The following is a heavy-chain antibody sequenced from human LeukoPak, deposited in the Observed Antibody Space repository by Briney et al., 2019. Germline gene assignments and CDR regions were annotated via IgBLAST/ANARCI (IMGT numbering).Heavy chain of an antibody. CDR3: ARHAPGQLGFDP. J-gene: IGHJ5*02. V-gene: IGHV4-61*02. D-gene: IGHD6-6*01. Sequence: SQTLSLTCTVSGGSISEGNHFWTWIRQPAGKGLEWIGRIFPGGSVNYNPSLESRLTLSIDTSKNQFSLKLSSVTAADTAVYYCARHAPGQLGFDPWGQGTLVTVSS. CDR2: IFPGGSV. CDR1: GGSISEGNHF.